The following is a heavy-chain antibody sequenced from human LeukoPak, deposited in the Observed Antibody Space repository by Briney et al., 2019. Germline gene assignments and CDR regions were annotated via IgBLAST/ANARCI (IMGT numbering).Heavy chain of an antibody. D-gene: IGHD3-3*01. CDR3: ARGLLEWFNYYMDV. CDR2: IYSGGNT. J-gene: IGHJ6*03. V-gene: IGHV3-66*02. CDR1: GFTVSNNY. Sequence: PGESLRLSCAASGFTVSNNYMSWVRQAPGKGLEWVSIIYSGGNTYYADSVKGRFTISRDNSKNTLYLQMNSLRAEDTAVYYCARGLLEWFNYYMDVWGKGTTVTVSS.